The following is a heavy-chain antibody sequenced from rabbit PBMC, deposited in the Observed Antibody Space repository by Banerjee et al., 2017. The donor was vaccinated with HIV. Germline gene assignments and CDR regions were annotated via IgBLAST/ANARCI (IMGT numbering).Heavy chain of an antibody. CDR2: IYTGSSGST. D-gene: IGHD4-1*01. J-gene: IGHJ6*01. V-gene: IGHV1S40*01. Sequence: QSLEESGGDLVKPGASLTLTCKASGFDLSSNYYMCWVRQAPGKGLEWIACIYTGSSGSTYYANWAKGRFTISKTSSTTVTLQMTSLTAADTATYFCARKDGSTGWGAKLWGPGTLVTVS. CDR3: ARKDGSTGWGAKL. CDR1: GFDLSSNYY.